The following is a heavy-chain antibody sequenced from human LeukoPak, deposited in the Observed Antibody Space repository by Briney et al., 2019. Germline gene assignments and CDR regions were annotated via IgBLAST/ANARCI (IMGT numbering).Heavy chain of an antibody. CDR2: INPNSGGT. D-gene: IGHD1-26*01. Sequence: VASVKVSCKASGYTFTGYYMHWVRQAPGQGLEWMGWINPNSGGTNYAQKFQGRVTMTRDTSISTAYMELSRLRSDDTAVYYCARGIVGATPPLQHWGQGTLVTVSS. V-gene: IGHV1-2*02. CDR3: ARGIVGATPPLQH. J-gene: IGHJ1*01. CDR1: GYTFTGYY.